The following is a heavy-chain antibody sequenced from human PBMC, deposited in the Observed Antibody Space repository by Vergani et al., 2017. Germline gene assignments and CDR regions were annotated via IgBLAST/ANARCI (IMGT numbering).Heavy chain of an antibody. Sequence: EVQLVESGGGLVKPGGSLRLSCAASGVTFSNAWMSWVRPAPGKGLEWVGRNKSKTDGGTTDYAATVKGRFTISRAKANNTLYLQLTSLKTEDTAVYYCMPELFRQPSSYYYYMDVWGKGTTVTVSS. D-gene: IGHD2/OR15-2a*01. CDR1: GVTFSNAW. CDR3: MPELFRQPSSYYYYMDV. J-gene: IGHJ6*03. CDR2: NKSKTDGGTT. V-gene: IGHV3-15*01.